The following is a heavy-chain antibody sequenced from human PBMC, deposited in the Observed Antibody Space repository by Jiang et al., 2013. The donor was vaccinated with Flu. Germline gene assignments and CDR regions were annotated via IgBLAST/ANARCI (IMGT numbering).Heavy chain of an antibody. D-gene: IGHD6-13*01. V-gene: IGHV5-10-1*01. Sequence: GAEVKKPGESLRISCKASGYTFTIYWINWVRQMPGKGLEWMGRINPSDSYTDYSPSFQGHVSISTDKSLSTVYLQWSSLKASDTAIYYCARFRTVDSSSWTLDYWGQGTLVTVSS. CDR1: GYTFTIYW. CDR3: ARFRTVDSSSWTLDY. J-gene: IGHJ4*02. CDR2: INPSDSYT.